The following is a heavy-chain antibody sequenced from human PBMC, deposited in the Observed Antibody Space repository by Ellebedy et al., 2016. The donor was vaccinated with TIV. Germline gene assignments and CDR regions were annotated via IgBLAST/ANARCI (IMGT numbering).Heavy chain of an antibody. CDR2: SHYSGTT. Sequence: MPSETLSLTCTVSGDSISSYYWSWIRQTPGQGLEWIGYSHYSGTTKYNPSLNSRVTISLDTSKSQFSLKLSSVTAADTAVYYCASLIVVVPAAIRSEGMDVWGRGTTVTVSS. D-gene: IGHD2-2*02. CDR3: ASLIVVVPAAIRSEGMDV. CDR1: GDSISSYY. V-gene: IGHV4-59*01. J-gene: IGHJ6*02.